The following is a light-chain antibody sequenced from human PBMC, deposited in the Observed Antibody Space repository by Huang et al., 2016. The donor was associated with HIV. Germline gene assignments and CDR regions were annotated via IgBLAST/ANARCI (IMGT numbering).Light chain of an antibody. CDR2: RGA. V-gene: IGKV3-20*01. Sequence: EILLTQSPDTLSLSPGEITTLSCRASQSVNHNYLAWYQHKPGQAPRLLIYRGATRATGIPDRFSGSGSGTDFTLTISRLEPDDFAVYYCQQFGSSPPYSFGQGTKLEIK. CDR3: QQFGSSPPYS. J-gene: IGKJ2*03. CDR1: QSVNHNY.